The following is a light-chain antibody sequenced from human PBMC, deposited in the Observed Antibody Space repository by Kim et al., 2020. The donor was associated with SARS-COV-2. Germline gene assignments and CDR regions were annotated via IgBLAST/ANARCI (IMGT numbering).Light chain of an antibody. CDR1: KLGDKY. J-gene: IGLJ3*02. CDR3: QAWDSSTWV. V-gene: IGLV3-1*01. CDR2: PDS. Sequence: SVSPGQTASFTCSGDKLGDKYACWYQQKPGQSPVLVTYPDSKRPSGIPERFSGSNSGHTATLTISGTQAMDEADYYCQAWDSSTWVFGGGTQLTVL.